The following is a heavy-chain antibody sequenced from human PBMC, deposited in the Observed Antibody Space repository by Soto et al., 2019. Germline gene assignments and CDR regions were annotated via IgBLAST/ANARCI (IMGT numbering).Heavy chain of an antibody. D-gene: IGHD2-2*01. CDR3: ARHLAGTSGYYYGMDV. V-gene: IGHV3-30*03. Sequence: PGGSLILSCAASGFTFSSYFMHWVRQAPGKGLEWVAVISYDGSNKYYADSVKGRFTISRDNSKNTLYLQMNSLRAEDTAVYYCARHLAGTSGYYYGMDVWGQGTTVNVSS. CDR1: GFTFSSYF. CDR2: ISYDGSNK. J-gene: IGHJ6*02.